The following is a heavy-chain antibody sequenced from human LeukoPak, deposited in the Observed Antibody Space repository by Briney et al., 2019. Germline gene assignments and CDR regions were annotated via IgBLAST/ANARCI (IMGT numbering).Heavy chain of an antibody. Sequence: SQTLSLTCTVSGGSISSGDYYWSWIRQPPGKGLEWIGRIYYSGSTYYNPSLKSRVTISVDTAKNQFSLKLSSVTAADTAVYYCASSYYDFWSGHYYFDYWGQGTLVTVSS. V-gene: IGHV4-39*01. CDR2: IYYSGST. CDR3: ASSYYDFWSGHYYFDY. D-gene: IGHD3-3*01. J-gene: IGHJ4*02. CDR1: GGSISSGDYY.